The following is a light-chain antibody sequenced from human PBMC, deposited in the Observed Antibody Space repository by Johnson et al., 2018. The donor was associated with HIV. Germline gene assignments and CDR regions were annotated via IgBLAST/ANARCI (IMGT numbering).Light chain of an antibody. CDR3: GTWDSSLSADV. V-gene: IGLV1-51*01. Sequence: QPVLSQPPSVSAAPGQKVTISCSGSSSNIGNNYVSWYQQLPGTAPKLLIYDNNKRPSGIPDRFSGSKSGTSATLGITGLQTGDEADYYCGTWDSSLSADVFGTGTNVTVL. J-gene: IGLJ1*01. CDR1: SSNIGNNY. CDR2: DNN.